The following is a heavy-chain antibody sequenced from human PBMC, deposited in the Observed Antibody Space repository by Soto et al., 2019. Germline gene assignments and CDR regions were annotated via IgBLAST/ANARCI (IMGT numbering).Heavy chain of an antibody. CDR1: GGSISSYY. CDR2: IYYSGST. D-gene: IGHD4-4*01. V-gene: IGHV4-59*08. Sequence: PSETLSLTCTVSGGSISSYYWSWIRQPPGKGLEWIGYIYYSGSTNYNPSLKSRVTISVDTSKNQFSLKLSSVTAADTAVYYCARRAPDKMTTVTIRQGNYYYYHMEVWGKGTTATVPS. CDR3: ARRAPDKMTTVTIRQGNYYYYHMEV. J-gene: IGHJ6*03.